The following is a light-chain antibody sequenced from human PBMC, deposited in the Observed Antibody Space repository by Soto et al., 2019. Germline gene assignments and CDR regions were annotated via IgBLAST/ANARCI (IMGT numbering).Light chain of an antibody. CDR2: EVS. CDR3: SSYAGSNNFV. J-gene: IGLJ1*01. CDR1: SSDVGGYNY. Sequence: SVLTQPPSPSGSPGQSVTISCSGNSSDVGGYNYVSWHQQHPGKAPKLMIYEVSKRPSGVPDRFSGSKSGNTASLIVSGLQAEDEADYYCSSYAGSNNFVFGTGTKVTVL. V-gene: IGLV2-8*01.